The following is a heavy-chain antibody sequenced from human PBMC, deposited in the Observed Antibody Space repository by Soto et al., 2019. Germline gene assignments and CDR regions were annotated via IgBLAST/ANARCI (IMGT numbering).Heavy chain of an antibody. D-gene: IGHD3-10*01. CDR2: ISYDGSNK. Sequence: QVQLVESGGGVVQPGRSLRLSCAASGITFSSYAMQWDRQAPGKEQEWVAVISYDGSNKYYADSVKGRFTISRDNSKNTLYLQMNSLRAEDTAVYCCARPDYCSGSYPDYWGQGTLVTVSS. CDR3: ARPDYCSGSYPDY. J-gene: IGHJ4*02. V-gene: IGHV3-30-3*01. CDR1: GITFSSYA.